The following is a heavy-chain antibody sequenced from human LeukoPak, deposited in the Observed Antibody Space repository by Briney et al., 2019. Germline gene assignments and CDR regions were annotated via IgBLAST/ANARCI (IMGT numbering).Heavy chain of an antibody. J-gene: IGHJ5*02. CDR3: ARHMGAYSSSWFWFDP. V-gene: IGHV3-7*01. CDR1: GFSFYHYW. D-gene: IGHD6-13*01. CDR2: IKQDGSEK. Sequence: GGSLRLSCVVSGFSFYHYWMTWVRQGPGKGLEWVANIKQDGSEKYYVDSVKGRFTISRDNAKNSLYLQMNSLRAEDTAVYYCARHMGAYSSSWFWFDPWGQGTLVTVSS.